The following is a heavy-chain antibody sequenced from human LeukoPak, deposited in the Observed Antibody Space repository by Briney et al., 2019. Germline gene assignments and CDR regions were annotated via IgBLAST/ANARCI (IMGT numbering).Heavy chain of an antibody. J-gene: IGHJ5*02. CDR1: GYTFTSYY. CDR3: ATGPGFDP. V-gene: IGHV1-46*01. Sequence: ASVKVSCKASGYTFTSYYIHWVRQAPGQGLEWMGIINPSGGSTTYAQKFQGRVTMTRDTTTTVYMELSSLRSEDTAVYYCATGPGFDPWGQGTLVTASS. CDR2: INPSGGST.